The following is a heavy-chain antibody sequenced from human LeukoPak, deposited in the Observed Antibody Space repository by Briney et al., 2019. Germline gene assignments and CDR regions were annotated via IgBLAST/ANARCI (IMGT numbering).Heavy chain of an antibody. CDR1: GGTFSSYA. V-gene: IGHV1-69*06. D-gene: IGHD5-18*01. Sequence: SVKVSCKASGGTFSSYAINWVRQAPGQGLEWMGGITPIFGTANYVQKFQGRVTITADKSTSTAYMELSRLRSEDTAIYYCARASSDDTAMATPFAYWGQGTLVTVSS. J-gene: IGHJ4*02. CDR2: ITPIFGTA. CDR3: ARASSDDTAMATPFAY.